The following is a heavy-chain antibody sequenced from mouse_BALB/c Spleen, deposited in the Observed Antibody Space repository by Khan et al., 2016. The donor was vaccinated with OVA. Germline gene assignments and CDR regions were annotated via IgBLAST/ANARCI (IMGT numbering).Heavy chain of an antibody. J-gene: IGHJ2*01. Sequence: VMLVESGGGLVQPGGSRKLSCAASGFTFNNYGMHWVRQAPEKGLEWVAYISGDSNTIYYVDSVKGRFTISRDNPKNTLFLQMTSLMSEDTAMYYCATSYFYGYYFDYWGPGTTLTVS. V-gene: IGHV5-17*02. CDR2: ISGDSNTI. CDR3: ATSYFYGYYFDY. CDR1: GFTFNNYG. D-gene: IGHD1-1*01.